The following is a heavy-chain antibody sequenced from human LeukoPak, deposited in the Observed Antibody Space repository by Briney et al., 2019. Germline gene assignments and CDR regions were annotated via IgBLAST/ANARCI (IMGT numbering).Heavy chain of an antibody. J-gene: IGHJ4*02. CDR2: ISAYNGNT. V-gene: IGHV1-18*01. CDR3: AREPSGVVVTASDY. D-gene: IGHD2-21*02. Sequence: ASVKVSCKASGYTFTSYGMSWVRQAPGQGLEWMGWISAYNGNTNYAQKLQGRVTMTTDTSTSTAYMELRSLRSDDTAVYYCAREPSGVVVTASDYWGQGTLVTVSS. CDR1: GYTFTSYG.